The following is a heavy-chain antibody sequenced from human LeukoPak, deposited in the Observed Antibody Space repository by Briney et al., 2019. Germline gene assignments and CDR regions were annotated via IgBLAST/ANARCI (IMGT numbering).Heavy chain of an antibody. V-gene: IGHV3-30*19. D-gene: IGHD4-17*01. CDR1: GFPFTSYG. CDR3: AREIGGLDGDGLDN. J-gene: IGHJ4*02. CDR2: TSNDGNTN. Sequence: GGSLRLSCAASGFPFTSYGMHWVRQAPGKGLEWVAATSNDGNTNHYPDSVKGRFTLSRDNSKNTLYLQMNSRRDEDTALYFCAREIGGLDGDGLDNWGQGTLVTVSS.